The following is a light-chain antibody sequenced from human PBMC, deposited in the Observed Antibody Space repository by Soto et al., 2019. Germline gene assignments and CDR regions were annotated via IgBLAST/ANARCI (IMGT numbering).Light chain of an antibody. CDR2: GAS. V-gene: IGKV3-15*01. CDR3: QQYNNWPWT. Sequence: EIVMTQSPATLSVSPGERATLSCRASQSVSSNLAWYQQKPGQAPRLLIYGASTRATGIPARFSGSGSGTEFTLTISSLQSEDFAVYYCQQYNNWPWTGGQGTKVEIK. CDR1: QSVSSN. J-gene: IGKJ1*01.